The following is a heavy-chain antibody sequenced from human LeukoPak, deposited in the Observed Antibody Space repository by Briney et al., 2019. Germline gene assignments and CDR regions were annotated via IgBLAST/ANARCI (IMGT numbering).Heavy chain of an antibody. V-gene: IGHV3-11*01. CDR2: ISSSSTTI. CDR1: GFTFRDYY. D-gene: IGHD3-22*01. Sequence: GGSLRLSCAASGFTFRDYYMIWIRQAPGKGLEWVSYISSSSTTIYYADSVKGRFTISRDNAQNSLYLQMNSLRAEDTAVYYCARGAYHDTSGYYVWGQGILVTVSS. CDR3: ARGAYHDTSGYYV. J-gene: IGHJ4*02.